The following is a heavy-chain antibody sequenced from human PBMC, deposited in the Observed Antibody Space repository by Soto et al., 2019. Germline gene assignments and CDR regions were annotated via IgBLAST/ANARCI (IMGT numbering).Heavy chain of an antibody. Sequence: PGGSLRLSCAAFGLTFISHGMHWVRQAPGKGLEWVAVISYDGSNKYYADSVKGRFTISRDNSKNTLYLQMNSLRAEDTAVYYCAKESYYDSSGYYRYWGQGTLVTVSS. V-gene: IGHV3-30*18. CDR2: ISYDGSNK. CDR3: AKESYYDSSGYYRY. CDR1: GLTFISHG. J-gene: IGHJ4*02. D-gene: IGHD3-22*01.